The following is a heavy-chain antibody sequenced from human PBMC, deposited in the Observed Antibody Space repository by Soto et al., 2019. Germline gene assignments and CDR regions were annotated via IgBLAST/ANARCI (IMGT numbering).Heavy chain of an antibody. CDR1: GGSLSSSSYY. V-gene: IGHV4-39*01. CDR2: FSYSGRT. CDR3: ARHLTTMTTTDY. J-gene: IGHJ4*02. Sequence: PSETLSLTCTVSGGSLSSSSYYWGWIRQPPGKGLEWIGSFSYSGRTYYNPSLKNQVTKSVDTSKKQFSLKLISVTAADTAVYYCARHLTTMTTTDYWGQGTLVTVSS. D-gene: IGHD4-17*01.